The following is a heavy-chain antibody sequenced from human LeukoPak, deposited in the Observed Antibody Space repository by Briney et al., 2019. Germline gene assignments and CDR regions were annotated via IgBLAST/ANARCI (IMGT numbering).Heavy chain of an antibody. Sequence: GGSLRLSCAGSGFSFSSYDMLWVRQATGKGLEWVSAIGSGGDTYYAGSVKGRFTISRESAKNSFYLQMNNLSAGDTAVYFCARAVAGTDEIDSWGQGTLVTVSS. D-gene: IGHD6-19*01. V-gene: IGHV3-13*01. CDR2: IGSGGDT. CDR1: GFSFSSYD. J-gene: IGHJ4*02. CDR3: ARAVAGTDEIDS.